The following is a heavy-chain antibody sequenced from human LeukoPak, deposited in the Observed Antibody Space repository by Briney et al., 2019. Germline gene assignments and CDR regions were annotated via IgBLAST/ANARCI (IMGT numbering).Heavy chain of an antibody. CDR3: ASDPCANGVCYFDF. V-gene: IGHV1-18*01. CDR2: ISAYNGNT. D-gene: IGHD2-8*01. CDR1: GYTFTNYG. Sequence: ASVKVSCKASGYTFTNYGISWVRQAPGQGLEWMGWISAYNGNTNYAQKLQGRVTMTTDTSTSTAYMELRSLRSDDTAVYYCASDPCANGVCYFDFWGQGTLVTVSS. J-gene: IGHJ4*02.